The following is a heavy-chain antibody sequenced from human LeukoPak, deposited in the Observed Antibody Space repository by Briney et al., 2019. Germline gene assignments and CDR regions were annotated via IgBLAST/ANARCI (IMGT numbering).Heavy chain of an antibody. Sequence: AGSLRLSCAASGFSFNDAWMDWVRQVPGKGLEWVGRIKSKVYSATADYAAPVMGRFTISRDDSKSTLYLQMNSLKIEDTAVYYCAALGFGDFSASDNWGQGTLVTVSS. CDR2: IKSKVYSATA. J-gene: IGHJ4*02. CDR1: GFSFNDAW. D-gene: IGHD3-10*01. CDR3: AALGFGDFSASDN. V-gene: IGHV3-15*01.